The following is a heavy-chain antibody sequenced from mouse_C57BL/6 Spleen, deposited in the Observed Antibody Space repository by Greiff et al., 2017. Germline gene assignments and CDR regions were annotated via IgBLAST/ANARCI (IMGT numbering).Heavy chain of an antibody. D-gene: IGHD2-3*01. CDR2: IHPNSGST. Sequence: QVQLQQPGAELVKPGASVKLSCKASGYTFTSYWMHWVKQRPGQGLEWIGMIHPNSGSTNYNEKFKSKATLTVDKSSSTAYMQLSSLTSEDSAVYYCASEGDGYWGWYFDVWGTGTTVTVSS. J-gene: IGHJ1*03. CDR1: GYTFTSYW. V-gene: IGHV1-64*01. CDR3: ASEGDGYWGWYFDV.